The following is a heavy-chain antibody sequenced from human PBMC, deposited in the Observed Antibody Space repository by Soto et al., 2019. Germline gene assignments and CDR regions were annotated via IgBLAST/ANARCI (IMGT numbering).Heavy chain of an antibody. J-gene: IGHJ3*02. D-gene: IGHD2-21*02. Sequence: QVQLVQSGAEVKKPGSSVKVSCKASGGTFSSYTISWVRQAPGQGLEWMGRIIPILGIANYAQKFQGRVTITADKSTSTAYMELSSLSAEDTAVYYCARDHGDCVHAFDIWGQGTMVTVSS. CDR1: GGTFSSYT. V-gene: IGHV1-69*08. CDR3: ARDHGDCVHAFDI. CDR2: IIPILGIA.